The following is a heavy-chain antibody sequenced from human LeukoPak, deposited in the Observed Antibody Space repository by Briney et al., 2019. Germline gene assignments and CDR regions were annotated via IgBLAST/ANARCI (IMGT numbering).Heavy chain of an antibody. Sequence: ASVKVSCKASGYTFTGYYIHWLRQAPGQGLEWMGWIAANSGDTNYARKFRGRVTMTRDTSVSTAYMELSRLRSDDTAVYYCASFDIVVVVAATGLMDWFDPWGQGTMVTVSS. CDR3: ASFDIVVVVAATGLMDWFDP. D-gene: IGHD2-15*01. CDR2: IAANSGDT. J-gene: IGHJ5*02. V-gene: IGHV1-2*02. CDR1: GYTFTGYY.